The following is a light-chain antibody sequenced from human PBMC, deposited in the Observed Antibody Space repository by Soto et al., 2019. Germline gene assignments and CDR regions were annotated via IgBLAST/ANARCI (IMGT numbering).Light chain of an antibody. Sequence: QSALTQPRSVSGSPGQSVTISCTGTSSDVGGYNYVSWYQQHPGKAPKLMIYDVSMRPSGVPDRFSGSKSGNTASLTISGLQAEDEADYYCCSYAGSYTVFGGGTKVTVL. CDR3: CSYAGSYTV. CDR1: SSDVGGYNY. CDR2: DVS. J-gene: IGLJ2*01. V-gene: IGLV2-11*01.